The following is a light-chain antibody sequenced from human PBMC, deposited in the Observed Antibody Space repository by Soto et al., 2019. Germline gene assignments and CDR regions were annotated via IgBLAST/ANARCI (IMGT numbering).Light chain of an antibody. CDR2: YAS. Sequence: TQSPATLSVSPGEGATLSCRASQYIKNLLAWYQQRPGQSPRLLLYYASTRATGGPARFSGSGSGTEFTLAISSLQSEEFAVYYCQQYHNWPITFGQGTKLEIK. J-gene: IGKJ5*01. CDR3: QQYHNWPIT. V-gene: IGKV3-15*01. CDR1: QYIKNL.